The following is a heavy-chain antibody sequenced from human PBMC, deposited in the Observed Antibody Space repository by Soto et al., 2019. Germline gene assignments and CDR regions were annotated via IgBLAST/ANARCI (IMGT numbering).Heavy chain of an antibody. CDR2: IYYSGST. CDR1: GGSISSYY. J-gene: IGHJ4*02. D-gene: IGHD5-12*01. V-gene: IGHV4-59*08. Sequence: SETLSLTCTVSGGSISSYYWSWIRQPPGKGLEWIGYIYYSGSTNYNPSLKSRVTISVDTSKNQFSLKLSSVTAADTAVYYCARQGYSGYDDYWGQGTLVTVSS. CDR3: ARQGYSGYDDY.